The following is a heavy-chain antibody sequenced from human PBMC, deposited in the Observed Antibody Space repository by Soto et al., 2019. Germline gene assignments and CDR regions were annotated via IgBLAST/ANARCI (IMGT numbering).Heavy chain of an antibody. Sequence: SGGSLRLSCAASGFTFSSYAMHWVRQAPGKGLEWVAVISYDGSNEYYADSVKGRFTISRDNSKNTLYLQMNSLRAEDTAVYYCARDQVYDSSGYYYVVGWFDPWGQGTLVTVSS. V-gene: IGHV3-30-3*01. D-gene: IGHD3-22*01. CDR1: GFTFSSYA. J-gene: IGHJ5*02. CDR3: ARDQVYDSSGYYYVVGWFDP. CDR2: ISYDGSNE.